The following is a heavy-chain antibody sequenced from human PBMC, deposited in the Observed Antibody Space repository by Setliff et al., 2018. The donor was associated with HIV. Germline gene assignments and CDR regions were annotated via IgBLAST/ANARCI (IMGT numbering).Heavy chain of an antibody. CDR1: GFTFSSYA. J-gene: IGHJ4*02. CDR3: ARETRPGLTRSGFDY. V-gene: IGHV3-23*01. Sequence: GGSLRLSCAASGFTFSSYAMSWVRQAPGKGLEWVSGISGSAGTTYYADSVKGRFTISRDNSKNTLFLQMNSLRAEDTAVYYCARETRPGLTRSGFDYWGQGTQVTVSS. CDR2: ISGSAGTT. D-gene: IGHD1-1*01.